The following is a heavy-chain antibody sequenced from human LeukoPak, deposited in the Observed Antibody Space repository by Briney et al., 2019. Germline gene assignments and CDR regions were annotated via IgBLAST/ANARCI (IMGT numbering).Heavy chain of an antibody. CDR2: IYPGDSDT. Sequence: GESLKISCKGSGYSFTSYWIGWVRQMPGKGLEWMGIIYPGDSDTGYSPSFQGQVAISADKSISTAYLQWSSLKASDTAMYYCARSYSSSSRGLVEWGQGTLVTVSS. CDR1: GYSFTSYW. V-gene: IGHV5-51*01. J-gene: IGHJ4*02. D-gene: IGHD6-6*01. CDR3: ARSYSSSSRGLVE.